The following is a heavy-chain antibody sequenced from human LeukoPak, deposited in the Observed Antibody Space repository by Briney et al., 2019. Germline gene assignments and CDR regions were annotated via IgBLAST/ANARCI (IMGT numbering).Heavy chain of an antibody. Sequence: SVKVSCKASGGTFSSYAISWVRQAPGQGLEWMGEIIPIFGTANYAQKFQGRVTITTDESTSTAYTELSSLRSEDTAVYYCARGGSSTSGYYYYMDVWGKGTTVTVSS. D-gene: IGHD2-2*01. J-gene: IGHJ6*03. V-gene: IGHV1-69*05. CDR1: GGTFSSYA. CDR3: ARGGSSTSGYYYYMDV. CDR2: IIPIFGTA.